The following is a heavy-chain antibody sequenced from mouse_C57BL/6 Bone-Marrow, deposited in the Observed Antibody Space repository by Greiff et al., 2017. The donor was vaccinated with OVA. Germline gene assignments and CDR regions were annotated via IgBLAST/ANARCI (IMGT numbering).Heavy chain of an antibody. CDR1: GFTFSSYT. J-gene: IGHJ4*01. CDR3: ATFPYYAMDY. Sequence: EVKLVESGGGLVKPGGSLKLSCAASGFTFSSYTMSWVRQTPEKRLEWVATISGGGGNTYYPDSVKGRFTISRDNAKNTLYLQMSSLRSEDTALYYCATFPYYAMDYWGQGTSVTVSS. V-gene: IGHV5-9*01. CDR2: ISGGGGNT.